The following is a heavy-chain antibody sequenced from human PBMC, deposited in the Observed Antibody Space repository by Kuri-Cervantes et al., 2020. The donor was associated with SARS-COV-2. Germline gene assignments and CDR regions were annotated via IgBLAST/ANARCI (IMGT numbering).Heavy chain of an antibody. CDR2: VYHSGNT. J-gene: IGHJ4*02. CDR3: ARKRVGYSGYGPIDY. D-gene: IGHD5-12*01. Sequence: SCTVSGGSITSGEHYWTWIRQHPEKGLEWIGYVYHSGNTYYHPSLKSRLTISIDTSQNQFSLRMSSVTAADTAVYYCARKRVGYSGYGPIDYWGQGTLVTVSS. CDR1: GGSITSGEHY. V-gene: IGHV4-31*02.